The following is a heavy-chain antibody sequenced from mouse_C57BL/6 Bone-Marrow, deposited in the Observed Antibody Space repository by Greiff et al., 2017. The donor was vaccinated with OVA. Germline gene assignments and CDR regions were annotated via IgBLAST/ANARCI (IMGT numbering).Heavy chain of an antibody. CDR1: GYTFTDYN. Sequence: VQLKESGPELVKPGASVKIPCKASGYTFTDYNMDWVKQSHGKSLEWIGDINPNNGGTIYNQKFKGKATLTVDKSSSTAYMELRSLTSEDTAVYYCARWGGAMDYWGQGTSVTVSS. J-gene: IGHJ4*01. CDR3: ARWGGAMDY. V-gene: IGHV1-18*01. CDR2: INPNNGGT.